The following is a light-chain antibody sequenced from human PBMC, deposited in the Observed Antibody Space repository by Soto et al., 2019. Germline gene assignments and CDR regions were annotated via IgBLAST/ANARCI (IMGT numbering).Light chain of an antibody. CDR3: QQYNNWRPQT. CDR1: QSVSSN. CDR2: GAS. V-gene: IGKV3-15*01. Sequence: EIVMTQSPATLSVSPGERATLSCRASQSVSSNLAWYQQKPGQAPRLLIYGASTMHTGIPARFSGSGSGTEFTLTISSRQSEDFAVYYCQQYNNWRPQTFGQGTKVEIK. J-gene: IGKJ1*01.